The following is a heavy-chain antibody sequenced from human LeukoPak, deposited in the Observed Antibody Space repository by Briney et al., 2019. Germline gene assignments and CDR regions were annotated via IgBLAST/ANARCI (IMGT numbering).Heavy chain of an antibody. CDR2: ISSSSSYI. J-gene: IGHJ4*02. V-gene: IGHV3-21*01. CDR3: ARDAGVGSYLY. Sequence: GGSLRLSCAAPRFTFSSYSMNWVRQAPGKGLEWVSSISSSSSYIYYADSVKGRFTISRDNAKNSLYLQMNSLRAEDTAVYYCARDAGVGSYLYWGQGTLVTVSS. CDR1: RFTFSSYS. D-gene: IGHD1-26*01.